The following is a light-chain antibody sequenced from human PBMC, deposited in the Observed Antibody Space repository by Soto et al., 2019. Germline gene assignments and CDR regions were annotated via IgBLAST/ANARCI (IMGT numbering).Light chain of an antibody. CDR1: QSISSW. CDR3: QQYNSYSQT. V-gene: IGKV1-5*01. J-gene: IGKJ1*01. Sequence: DIQMTQSPSTLSASVGDRVTITCRASQSISSWLAWYQQKPGKAHKLLIYDASSLESGVPSRFSGNGSGTEFTLTISSLQPDDFATYYCQQYNSYSQTFGQGTKVEIK. CDR2: DAS.